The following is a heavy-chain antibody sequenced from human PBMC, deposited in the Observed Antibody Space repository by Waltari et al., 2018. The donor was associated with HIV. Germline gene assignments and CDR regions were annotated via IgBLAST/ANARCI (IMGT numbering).Heavy chain of an antibody. Sequence: QVLLQESGPGLVKPSQPLSLACTVSGGSITNCGSYWSWVRRPPGKGLEWIGYISQSGSTDYNPSLRSRVSMSGDTSKNQFSLRLRSVTAADTAVYYCVRGPSRFYSSSLGYFDFWGQGTPVTVSS. V-gene: IGHV4-30-4*01. CDR2: ISQSGST. CDR1: GGSITNCGSY. J-gene: IGHJ4*02. CDR3: VRGPSRFYSSSLGYFDF. D-gene: IGHD3-3*01.